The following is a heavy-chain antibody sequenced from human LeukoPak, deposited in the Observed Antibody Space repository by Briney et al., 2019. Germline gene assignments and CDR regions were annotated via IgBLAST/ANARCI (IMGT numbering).Heavy chain of an antibody. CDR2: IWYDGSNK. J-gene: IGHJ6*02. CDR3: ARADDYYGSGSGGYYYGMDV. D-gene: IGHD3-10*01. Sequence: GGSLRLSCAASGFTFSSYGMHWVRQAPGKGLEWVAVIWYDGSNKYYADSVKGRFTISRDNAKNSLYLQMNSLRAEDTAVYYCARADDYYGSGSGGYYYGMDVWGQGTTVTVSS. CDR1: GFTFSSYG. V-gene: IGHV3-33*01.